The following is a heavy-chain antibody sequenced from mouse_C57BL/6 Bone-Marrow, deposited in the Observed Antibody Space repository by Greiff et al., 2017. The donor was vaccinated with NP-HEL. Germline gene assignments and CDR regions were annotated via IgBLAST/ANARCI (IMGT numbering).Heavy chain of an antibody. V-gene: IGHV2-5*01. Sequence: QVQLQQSGPGLVQPSQSLSITCTVSGFSLTSYGVHWVRQSPGKGLEWLGVIWRGGSTDYNAAFMSRLSITKDNSKSQVFFKMNSLQADDTAIYYCAKSLKVYYDYVYAMDYWGQGTSVTVSS. J-gene: IGHJ4*01. D-gene: IGHD2-4*01. CDR3: AKSLKVYYDYVYAMDY. CDR2: IWRGGST. CDR1: GFSLTSYG.